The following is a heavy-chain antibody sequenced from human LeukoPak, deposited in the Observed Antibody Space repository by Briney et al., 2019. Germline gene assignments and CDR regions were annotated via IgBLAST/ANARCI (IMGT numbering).Heavy chain of an antibody. J-gene: IGHJ3*02. CDR3: ASPPDYGGNSALNAFDI. V-gene: IGHV4-38-2*02. Sequence: KPSETLSLTCTVSGYSISSGYYWGWIRQPPGQGLERIGSIYHSGSTYYNPSLKSRVTISVDTSKNQFSLKLSSVTAADTAVYYCASPPDYGGNSALNAFDIWGQGTMVTVSS. CDR1: GYSISSGYY. D-gene: IGHD4-23*01. CDR2: IYHSGST.